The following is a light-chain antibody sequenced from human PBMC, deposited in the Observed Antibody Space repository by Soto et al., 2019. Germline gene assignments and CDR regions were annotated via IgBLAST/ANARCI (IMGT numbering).Light chain of an antibody. Sequence: AILITQSPSSFSASTGDRVTSTCRASQGISSYLAWYQQKPGKAPKLLIYAASTLQSGVPSRFSGSGSGTDFTLTISCLQSEDFATYYFQQSYTTLTFGQGNDWRL. CDR3: QQSYTTLT. V-gene: IGKV1-8*01. J-gene: IGKJ5*01. CDR2: AAS. CDR1: QGISSY.